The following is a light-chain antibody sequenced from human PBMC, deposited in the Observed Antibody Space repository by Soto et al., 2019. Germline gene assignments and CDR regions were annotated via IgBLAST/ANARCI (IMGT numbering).Light chain of an antibody. V-gene: IGKV1-39*01. CDR3: PQSYSDPWT. Sequence: DIQMTQSPSSLSASIGDRVTIACRASQSISGYLNWYGHKAGEAPKLLIHTASSLQGGVPSRFSGSGSGTDFTLTISSLQPEDFAIYYCPQSYSDPWTFGLGTKVEI. CDR2: TAS. J-gene: IGKJ1*01. CDR1: QSISGY.